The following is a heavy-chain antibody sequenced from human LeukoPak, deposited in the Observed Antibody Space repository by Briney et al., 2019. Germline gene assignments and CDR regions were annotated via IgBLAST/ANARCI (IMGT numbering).Heavy chain of an antibody. Sequence: ASVKVSCKASGYTFTSYGISWVRQAPGQGLEWMGWISAYNGNTNYAQKLQGRVTMTTDTSTSTAYMELRSLRSDDTAVYYCAREGPGWYYGSGSYYLWGQGTLVTVSS. CDR2: ISAYNGNT. CDR1: GYTFTSYG. V-gene: IGHV1-18*01. CDR3: AREGPGWYYGSGSYYL. D-gene: IGHD3-10*01. J-gene: IGHJ4*02.